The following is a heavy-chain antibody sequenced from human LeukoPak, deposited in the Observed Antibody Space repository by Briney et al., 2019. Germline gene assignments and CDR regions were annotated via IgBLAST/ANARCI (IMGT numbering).Heavy chain of an antibody. Sequence: SETLSLTCTVPGGSISSSYWSWIRQSPGKGLEWIGFFHYTASTSYTPSLQSRVTISGDTSKNQFSLELRSVTAADTAVYYCVSTGGGSGGFWGQGTLVTVSS. D-gene: IGHD5-12*01. V-gene: IGHV4-59*13. CDR2: FHYTAST. CDR3: VSTGGGSGGF. J-gene: IGHJ4*02. CDR1: GGSISSSY.